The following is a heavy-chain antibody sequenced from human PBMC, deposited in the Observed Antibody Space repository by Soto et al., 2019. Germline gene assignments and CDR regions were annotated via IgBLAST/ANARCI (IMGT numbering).Heavy chain of an antibody. CDR1: GFTFSNSW. Sequence: EVQLVESGGGLVQPGGSLRLSCAASGFTFSNSWLNWVRQAPGKGLEWVADIKEDGSDKYYVDSVKGRFTISRDNAKNALDLQMNSRRVEDTAVYYCAREEGWRSDYWGQGTLVAVSS. J-gene: IGHJ4*02. D-gene: IGHD2-15*01. CDR2: IKEDGSDK. CDR3: AREEGWRSDY. V-gene: IGHV3-7*01.